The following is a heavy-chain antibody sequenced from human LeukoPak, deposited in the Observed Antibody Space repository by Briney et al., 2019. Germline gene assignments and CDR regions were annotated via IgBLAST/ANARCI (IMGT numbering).Heavy chain of an antibody. J-gene: IGHJ1*01. Sequence: GGSLRLSCAASGFTFSSFNMNWVRQGPGKALEWVSSISTSSSYVYYADSVKGRFTISRDNAKNSLYLQMNSLRAEDTAVYYCARDKSCGGDCYSEYFQHWGQGTLVTVSS. CDR2: ISTSSSYV. CDR3: ARDKSCGGDCYSEYFQH. V-gene: IGHV3-21*01. D-gene: IGHD2-21*01. CDR1: GFTFSSFN.